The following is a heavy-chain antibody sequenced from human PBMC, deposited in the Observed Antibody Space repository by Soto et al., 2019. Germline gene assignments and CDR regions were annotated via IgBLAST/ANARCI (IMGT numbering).Heavy chain of an antibody. CDR1: GVSISSYY. CDR2: IYYSGSA. J-gene: IGHJ4*02. V-gene: IGHV4-59*01. Sequence: SETLSLTCTVSGVSISSYYWTWIRQPPGKGLEWIAYIYYSGSANYNPSLRSRVTISVDTSKNQLSLNLNSVTAADTAVYYCARSGPPAGYWGQGTLVTVSS. CDR3: ARSGPPAGY. D-gene: IGHD3-10*01.